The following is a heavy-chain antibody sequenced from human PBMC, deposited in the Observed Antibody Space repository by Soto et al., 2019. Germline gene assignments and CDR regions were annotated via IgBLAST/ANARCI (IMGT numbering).Heavy chain of an antibody. V-gene: IGHV3-48*03. J-gene: IGHJ6*02. Sequence: EVQLVESGGGLVQAGGSLRLFCAVSGFTFSNYEMNWVRQAPGKGLEWVSYIGTSGRTIYYADSVRGRFTISRDNAKNSLYLQLNSLRGEDTAVYYWARDPAIYSGKFGYGLDVWGQGTTVTVSS. CDR1: GFTFSNYE. CDR3: ARDPAIYSGKFGYGLDV. D-gene: IGHD4-4*01. CDR2: IGTSGRTI.